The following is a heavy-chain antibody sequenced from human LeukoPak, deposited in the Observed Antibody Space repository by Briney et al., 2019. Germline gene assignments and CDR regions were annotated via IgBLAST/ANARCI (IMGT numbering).Heavy chain of an antibody. CDR2: ISSTYEI. CDR1: GFTFSSYS. D-gene: IGHD4-11*01. CDR3: ATRTTVSFFDY. J-gene: IGHJ4*02. Sequence: GGSLRLSCAASGFTFSSYSINWVRQAPGKGLEWVSYISSTYEIYYADSVRGRFTISRDNAKNSLYLQMNSLSAEDTALYYCATRTTVSFFDYWGQGTLVTVSS. V-gene: IGHV3-48*01.